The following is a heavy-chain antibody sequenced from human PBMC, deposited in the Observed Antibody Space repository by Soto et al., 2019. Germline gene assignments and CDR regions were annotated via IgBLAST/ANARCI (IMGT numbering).Heavy chain of an antibody. CDR1: GFSLSTSGMC. Sequence: SGPTLVNPTQTLTLTCTLSGFSLSTSGMCVSWIRQPPGKALEWLALIDWDDDKYYSTSLKTRLTISKDTSKNQVVLTMTNMDPVDTATYYCAQSAYYYDSSGYSWPFDIWGQGTMVTVSS. CDR3: AQSAYYYDSSGYSWPFDI. V-gene: IGHV2-70*01. CDR2: IDWDDDK. J-gene: IGHJ3*02. D-gene: IGHD3-22*01.